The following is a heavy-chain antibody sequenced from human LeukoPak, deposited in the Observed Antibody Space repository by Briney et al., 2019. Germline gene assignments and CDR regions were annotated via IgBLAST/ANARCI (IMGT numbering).Heavy chain of an antibody. CDR2: IKEDGSER. D-gene: IGHD6-19*01. Sequence: GGSLRLSCEGSAFIFSGHWMNWVRQTPGKGLEWVASIKEDGSERQYVDSVKGRFSISRDNTKGSLFLQLNSLRAEDTAVYYCARDRPIWAVAGTYYYYGMDVRGQGTTVTVSS. J-gene: IGHJ6*02. CDR3: ARDRPIWAVAGTYYYYGMDV. V-gene: IGHV3-7*03. CDR1: AFIFSGHW.